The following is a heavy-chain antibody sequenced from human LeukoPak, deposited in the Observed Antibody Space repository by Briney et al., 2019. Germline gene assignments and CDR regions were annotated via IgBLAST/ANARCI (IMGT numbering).Heavy chain of an antibody. CDR1: GFTFSSYW. D-gene: IGHD3-22*01. CDR2: INWNGGST. J-gene: IGHJ6*03. CDR3: ARGGYYDSSGPSPYYYYYMDV. V-gene: IGHV3-20*04. Sequence: PGGSLRLSCAASGFTFSSYWMHWVRQAPGKGLEWVSGINWNGGSTGYADSVKGRFTISRDNAKNSLYLQMNSLRAEDTALYYCARGGYYDSSGPSPYYYYYMDVWGKGTTITVSS.